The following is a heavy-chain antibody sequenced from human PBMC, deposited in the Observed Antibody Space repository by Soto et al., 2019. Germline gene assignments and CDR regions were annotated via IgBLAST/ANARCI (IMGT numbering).Heavy chain of an antibody. CDR3: ARDEQQLGLYYYYYGMDV. V-gene: IGHV6-1*01. Sequence: QVQLQQSGPGLVKPSQTLSLTCAISGDSVSSNSAAWNWIRQSPSRGLEWLGRTYYRSKWYNDYAVSVKTRITITPDTAKIQFSLQLNSVPPEDTAVYYWARDEQQLGLYYYYYGMDVWGQGTTVTVSS. J-gene: IGHJ6*02. CDR1: GDSVSSNSAA. D-gene: IGHD6-13*01. CDR2: TYYRSKWYN.